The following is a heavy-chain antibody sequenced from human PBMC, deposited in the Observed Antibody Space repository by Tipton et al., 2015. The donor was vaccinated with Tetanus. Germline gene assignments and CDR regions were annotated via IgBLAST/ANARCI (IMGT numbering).Heavy chain of an antibody. V-gene: IGHV3-23*01. Sequence: GSLRLSCAASGFTFSSYAMSWVRQAPGKGLEWVSAISGSGGSTYYADSVKGRFTISSDNSKNTLYLQMNSLRAEDTAVYYCAWGSGSKYYYYSYGMAVWAQGTPVPVSS. CDR2: ISGSGGST. CDR1: GFTFSSYA. CDR3: AWGSGSKYYYYSYGMAV. D-gene: IGHD3-10*01. J-gene: IGHJ6*02.